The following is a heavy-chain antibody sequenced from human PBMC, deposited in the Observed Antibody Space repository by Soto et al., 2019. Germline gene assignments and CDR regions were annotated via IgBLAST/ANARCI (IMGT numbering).Heavy chain of an antibody. V-gene: IGHV2-5*02. CDR2: IYWDYDK. J-gene: IGHJ4*02. Sequence: XGPTLLNPTQTLPLTCTFSLFSLITSGVGVGWIRQPPGKALEWLALIYWDYDKRYSPSLKSRLTITKDTSKNQVVLTMTNMDPVDTAAYYCAHTPGTYYDFWSGYYTGMEFDYWGQGTLVTVSS. D-gene: IGHD3-3*01. CDR1: LFSLITSGVG. CDR3: AHTPGTYYDFWSGYYTGMEFDY.